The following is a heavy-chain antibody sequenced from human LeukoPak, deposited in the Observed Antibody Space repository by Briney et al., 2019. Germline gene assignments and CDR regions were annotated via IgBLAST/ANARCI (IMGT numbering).Heavy chain of an antibody. CDR1: GFTVSSNY. Sequence: PGGSLRLSCAASGFTVSSNYMSWVRQAPGKGLEWVSVIYSGGSTYYADSVKGRFTISRDNSKNTLYLQMNSLRAEDTAVYYCAREEWPHYYYYMDVWGKGTTVTVSS. CDR2: IYSGGST. D-gene: IGHD3-3*01. V-gene: IGHV3-53*01. CDR3: AREEWPHYYYYMDV. J-gene: IGHJ6*03.